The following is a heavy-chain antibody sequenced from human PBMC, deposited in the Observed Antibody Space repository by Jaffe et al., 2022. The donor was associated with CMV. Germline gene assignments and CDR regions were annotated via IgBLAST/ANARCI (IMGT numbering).Heavy chain of an antibody. J-gene: IGHJ2*01. CDR1: GFTFTSYA. V-gene: IGHV3-23*04. D-gene: IGHD2-2*01. CDR3: AKPYCRITSCTLGYFDL. CDR2: ITDTTVST. Sequence: EVQLVESGGGLVQPGGSLRLSCAASGFTFTSYAMSWVRQAPGKGLEWVSTITDTTVSTYYADSVKGRFTISRDNSKNTLYLLMDSLRAEDTARYYCAKPYCRITSCTLGYFDLWGRGTLVTVSS.